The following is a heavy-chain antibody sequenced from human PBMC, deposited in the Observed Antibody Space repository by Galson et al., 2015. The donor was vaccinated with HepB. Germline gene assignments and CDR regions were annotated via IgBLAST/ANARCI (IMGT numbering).Heavy chain of an antibody. J-gene: IGHJ6*03. CDR1: GFTFTNAW. CDR2: IKSKTDGGTT. V-gene: IGHV3-15*07. D-gene: IGHD4-17*01. Sequence: SLRLSCAASGFTFTNAWMNWVRQAPGKGLEWVGRIKSKTDGGTTDYAAPVKGRFTISRHDSHNTLYLQMNSLKTEDTAVYYCTTSDYGEYIGYYYYYMDVWGKGTTVTVSS. CDR3: TTSDYGEYIGYYYYYMDV.